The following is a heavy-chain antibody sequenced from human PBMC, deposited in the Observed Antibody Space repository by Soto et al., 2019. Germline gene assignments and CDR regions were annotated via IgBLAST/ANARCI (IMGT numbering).Heavy chain of an antibody. J-gene: IGHJ6*02. CDR3: AKDLGSSRSYYYYYGTDV. D-gene: IGHD6-13*01. CDR1: GFTFSSYG. CDR2: ISYDGSNK. V-gene: IGHV3-30*18. Sequence: PGGSLRLSCAASGFTFSSYGMHWVRQAPGKGLEWVAVISYDGSNKYYADSVKGRFTISRDNSKNTLYLQMNSLRAEDTAVYYCAKDLGSSRSYYYYYGTDVWGQGTTVTVSS.